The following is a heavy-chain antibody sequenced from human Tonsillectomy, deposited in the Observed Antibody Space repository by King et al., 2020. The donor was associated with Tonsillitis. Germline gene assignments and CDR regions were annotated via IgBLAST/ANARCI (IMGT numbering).Heavy chain of an antibody. J-gene: IGHJ4*02. D-gene: IGHD3-10*01. CDR1: GFTFCTYA. V-gene: IGHV3-23*04. CDR3: ARTYYYNSESYVQY. CDR2: IIGSGSST. Sequence: VQLVESGGGLVRPGGSLRLSCAASGFTFCTYALSWFRQAPGKGLDCVSVIIGSGSSTYYPDTVKGRFTPSRDNSKDTLYLQMNGLRAEYTAVYYCARTYYYNSESYVQYWGRGTLVTVAS.